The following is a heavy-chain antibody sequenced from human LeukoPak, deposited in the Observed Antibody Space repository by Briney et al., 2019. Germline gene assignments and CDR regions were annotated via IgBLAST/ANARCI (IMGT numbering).Heavy chain of an antibody. V-gene: IGHV1-2*02. CDR1: GYTFTGYY. CDR3: ASRRGYSYDRPFDY. J-gene: IGHJ4*02. D-gene: IGHD5-18*01. CDR2: INPNSGGT. Sequence: ASVKVSCKASGYTFTGYYMHWVRQAPGQGLEWMGWINPNSGGTNYAQKFQGRVTMTRDTSISTAYMELSSLRSEDTAVYYCASRRGYSYDRPFDYWGQGTLVTVSS.